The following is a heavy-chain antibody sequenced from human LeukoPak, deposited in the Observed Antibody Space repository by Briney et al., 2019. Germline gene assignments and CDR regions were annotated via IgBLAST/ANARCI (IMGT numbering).Heavy chain of an antibody. V-gene: IGHV3-11*05. CDR3: ARARSYGANSGIVAFDI. CDR2: IRSSGGST. D-gene: IGHD4-23*01. J-gene: IGHJ3*02. CDR1: GFTFSDYS. Sequence: GGSLRLSCSASGFTFSDYSMSWIRQAPGKGLEGVSYIRSSGGSTDYADSVRGRFTISRDNAKNSLFLQMNSLRVEDTAVYYCARARSYGANSGIVAFDIWGQGTTVTVSS.